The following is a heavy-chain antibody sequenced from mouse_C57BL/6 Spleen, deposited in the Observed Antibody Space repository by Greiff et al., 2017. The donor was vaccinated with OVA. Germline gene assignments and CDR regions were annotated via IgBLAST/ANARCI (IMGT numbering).Heavy chain of an antibody. CDR1: GFTFSAYY. J-gene: IGHJ2*01. CDR2: INYDGSST. Sequence: EVKLMEPGGGLVKPGGSLKLSCAASGFTFSAYYMAWVRQVPEKGLEWVANINYDGSSTYYLDSLKSRFIISRDNAKNILYLQMGRLKSEDTATYYCARGLLCDYWGQGTTLTVSS. CDR3: ARGLLCDY. V-gene: IGHV5-16*01. D-gene: IGHD2-10*01.